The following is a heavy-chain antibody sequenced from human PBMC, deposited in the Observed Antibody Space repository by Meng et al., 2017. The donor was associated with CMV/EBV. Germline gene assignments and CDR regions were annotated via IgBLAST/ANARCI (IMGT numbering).Heavy chain of an antibody. J-gene: IGHJ4*02. D-gene: IGHD3/OR15-3a*01. Sequence: VQLVGSGGGLVKPGRSRRLSLAASGLPFSDYYMSWIRQAPGKGLEWVSYISSSSSYTNYADSVKGRFTISRDNAKNSLYLQMNSLRAEDTAVYYCARDRTGYPFDYWGQGTLVTVSS. CDR1: GLPFSDYY. CDR3: ARDRTGYPFDY. V-gene: IGHV3-11*05. CDR2: ISSSSSYT.